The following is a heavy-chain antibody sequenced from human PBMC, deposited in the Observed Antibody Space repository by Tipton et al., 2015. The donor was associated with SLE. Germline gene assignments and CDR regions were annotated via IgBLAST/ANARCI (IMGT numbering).Heavy chain of an antibody. Sequence: TLSLTCAVYGGSFNAYYCGWVRQPPGNGLAWIGEINHSGSTNYSPSLKSRATMSIDMSKNQFSLTLTSVTAADTAVYYCPFGIMVHRDACDVWGQGTMVTVSS. D-gene: IGHD3-10*01. V-gene: IGHV4-34*01. CDR2: INHSGST. J-gene: IGHJ3*01. CDR1: GGSFNAYY. CDR3: PFGIMVHRDACDV.